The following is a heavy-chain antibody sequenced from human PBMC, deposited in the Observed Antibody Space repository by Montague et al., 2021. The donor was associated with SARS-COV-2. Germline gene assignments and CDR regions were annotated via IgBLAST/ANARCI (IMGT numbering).Heavy chain of an antibody. J-gene: IGHJ6*02. CDR2: IKQDGSEK. Sequence: SLRLSCAASGFIFSRYCMSWVRQATGKGLEWVANIKQDGSEKFYVDSVKGRFTISRDNAKNSLFLQINSLRAEDTAVYYCARVSGVWFGELPRDYFYGMDVWGQGSTVTVAS. V-gene: IGHV3-7*01. CDR1: GFIFSRYC. D-gene: IGHD3-10*01. CDR3: ARVSGVWFGELPRDYFYGMDV.